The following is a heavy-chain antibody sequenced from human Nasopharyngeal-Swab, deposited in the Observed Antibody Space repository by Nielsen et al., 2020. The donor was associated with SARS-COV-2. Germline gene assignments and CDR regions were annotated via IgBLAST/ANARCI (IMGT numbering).Heavy chain of an antibody. Sequence: SETLSLTCTASGYSISSGYYWGWIRQPPGKGLEWIGSIYHSGSTYYNPSLKSRVTISVDTSKNQFSLKLSSVTAADTAVYYCARALDYYDSSGYSSPAPYFDYWGQGTLVTVSS. J-gene: IGHJ4*02. D-gene: IGHD3-22*01. V-gene: IGHV4-38-2*02. CDR2: IYHSGST. CDR1: GYSISSGYY. CDR3: ARALDYYDSSGYSSPAPYFDY.